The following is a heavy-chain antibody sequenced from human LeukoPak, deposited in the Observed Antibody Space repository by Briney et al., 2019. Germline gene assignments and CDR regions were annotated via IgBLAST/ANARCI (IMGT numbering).Heavy chain of an antibody. D-gene: IGHD3-16*01. CDR3: ARDYGGASFDY. J-gene: IGHJ4*02. Sequence: WGSPRLSCAASGFTFCSYRMNWVRQAPAEGREWLSSISSSSRYIYYADSVKGRFTLSRDNAKNSLYLQMNSLRAEDTAVYYCARDYGGASFDYWGQGTLVTVSS. CDR1: GFTFCSYR. CDR2: ISSSSRYI. V-gene: IGHV3-21*01.